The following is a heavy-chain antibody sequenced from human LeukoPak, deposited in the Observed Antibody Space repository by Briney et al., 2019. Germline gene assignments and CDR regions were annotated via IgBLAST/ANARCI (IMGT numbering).Heavy chain of an antibody. D-gene: IGHD1-26*01. CDR1: GFTFSSYS. V-gene: IGHV3-48*01. CDR3: ASSGSYRFDY. Sequence: GGSLRLYCAASGFTFSSYSMNWVRQAPGKGLERVSHITASGTAMFYADSVKGRFTISRDNAKNSLYLQMNSLRGEDTAVYYCASSGSYRFDYWGQGTLVTVSS. CDR2: ITASGTAM. J-gene: IGHJ4*02.